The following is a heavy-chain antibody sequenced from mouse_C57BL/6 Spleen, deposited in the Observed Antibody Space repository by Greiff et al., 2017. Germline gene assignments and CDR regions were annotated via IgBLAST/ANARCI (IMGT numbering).Heavy chain of an antibody. Sequence: VQLKESGPGLVKPSQSLSLTCSVTGYSITSGYYWNWIRQFPGNKLEWMGYISYDGSNNYNPSLKNRISITRDTSKNQFFLKLNSVTTEDTATYYCAREGYYYGSSLYAMDYWGQGTSVTVSS. CDR2: ISYDGSN. V-gene: IGHV3-6*01. J-gene: IGHJ4*01. CDR1: GYSITSGYY. D-gene: IGHD1-1*01. CDR3: AREGYYYGSSLYAMDY.